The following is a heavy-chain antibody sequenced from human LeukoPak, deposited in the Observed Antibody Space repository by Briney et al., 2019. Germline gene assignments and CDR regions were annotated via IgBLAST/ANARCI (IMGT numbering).Heavy chain of an antibody. V-gene: IGHV1-2*02. CDR3: ARGKGVVPAAMDY. D-gene: IGHD2-2*01. Sequence: ASVKVSCKASGYTFINYGITWVRQAPGQGLEWMGWINPNSGGTNYAQKFQGRVTMTRDTSISTAYMELSRLRSDDTAVYYCARGKGVVPAAMDYWGQGTLVTVSS. CDR1: GYTFINYG. CDR2: INPNSGGT. J-gene: IGHJ4*02.